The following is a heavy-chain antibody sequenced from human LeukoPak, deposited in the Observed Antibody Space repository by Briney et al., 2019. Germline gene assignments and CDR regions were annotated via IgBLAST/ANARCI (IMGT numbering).Heavy chain of an antibody. Sequence: PGGSLRLSCAASGFTFSSYGMHWVRQAPGKGLEWVAVISYDGSNKYYADSVKGRFTISRDNSKNTLYLQMNSLRAEDTAVYYCAKGGGYSSGWYLVDYWGQGTLVTVSS. CDR1: GFTFSSYG. J-gene: IGHJ4*02. CDR2: ISYDGSNK. CDR3: AKGGGYSSGWYLVDY. V-gene: IGHV3-30*18. D-gene: IGHD6-19*01.